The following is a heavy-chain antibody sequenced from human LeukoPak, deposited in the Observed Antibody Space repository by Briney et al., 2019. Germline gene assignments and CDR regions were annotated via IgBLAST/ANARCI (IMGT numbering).Heavy chain of an antibody. CDR3: ASGAAAGALFNY. J-gene: IGHJ4*02. D-gene: IGHD6-13*01. V-gene: IGHV1-46*01. CDR2: VNPTGGST. CDR1: GYTFTSYG. Sequence: ASVKVSCKASGYTFTSYGISWVRQAPGQGLEWMGIVNPTGGSTAYAQKFQGRVTMTRDTSTYTGYMELSSLRSEDTAIYYCASGAAAGALFNYWGQGTLVTVSS.